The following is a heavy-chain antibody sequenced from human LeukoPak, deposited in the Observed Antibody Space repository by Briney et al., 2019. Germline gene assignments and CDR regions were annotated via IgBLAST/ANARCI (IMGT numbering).Heavy chain of an antibody. CDR1: GDSISSYY. J-gene: IGHJ6*02. CDR3: ARYDFDILTGYHRGGMDV. Sequence: SETLSLTCSVSGDSISSYYWSWIRQPPGKGLEWIGYIYSSGSANYNPSLNSRATISVDTSKNQFSLKLRSVTAADTAVYYCARYDFDILTGYHRGGMDVWGQGTTVTVSS. V-gene: IGHV4-59*08. D-gene: IGHD3-9*01. CDR2: IYSSGSA.